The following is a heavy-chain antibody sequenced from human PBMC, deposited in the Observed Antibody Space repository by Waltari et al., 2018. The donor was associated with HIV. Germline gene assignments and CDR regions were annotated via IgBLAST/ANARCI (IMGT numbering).Heavy chain of an antibody. J-gene: IGHJ5*02. CDR3: ANSSTGAADRSSWFDP. V-gene: IGHV1-69*04. Sequence: QVQLVQSGAEVKKPGSSVKVSCKASGGTFNNFAINWVRQAPGQWLEWMGRIIPILGSATSAQKFQGRVTILADKSTDTVFLSLYSLTSDDTAVYFCANSSTGAADRSSWFDPWGQGTLVTVSS. D-gene: IGHD6-25*01. CDR2: IIPILGSA. CDR1: GGTFNNFA.